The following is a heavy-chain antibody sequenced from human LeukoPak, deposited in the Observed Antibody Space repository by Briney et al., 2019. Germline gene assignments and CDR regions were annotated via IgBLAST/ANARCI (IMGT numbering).Heavy chain of an antibody. D-gene: IGHD7-27*01. CDR1: GGSVSDYY. J-gene: IGHJ4*02. Sequence: SETLSLTCTISGGSVSDYYWSWIRQSPGKGLEWIGYIYHTGSTSYSPSLKSRVTISADTSQNQFSLKLSSVTAADTSVYYCASRKLGNDYWGQGTLVTVSS. CDR3: ASRKLGNDY. V-gene: IGHV4-59*02. CDR2: IYHTGST.